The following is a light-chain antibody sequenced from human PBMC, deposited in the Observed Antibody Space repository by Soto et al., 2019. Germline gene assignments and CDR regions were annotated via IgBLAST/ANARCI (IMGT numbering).Light chain of an antibody. J-gene: IGLJ2*01. V-gene: IGLV1-51*01. CDR1: SSNIEHNY. CDR3: VTWHSSLSAGV. CDR2: DNN. Sequence: QSVLTQPPSVSAAPGQKVTISCSGSSSNIEHNYVYWYQQLPGTAPKLRIYDNNKRPSGIPDRFSGSKSGTSATLGITGLQTGDDADYYCVTWHSSLSAGVFGGGTQLTVL.